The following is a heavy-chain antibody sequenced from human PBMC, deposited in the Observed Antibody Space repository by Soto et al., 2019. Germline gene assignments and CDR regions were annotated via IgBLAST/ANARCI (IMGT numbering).Heavy chain of an antibody. V-gene: IGHV3-33*01. J-gene: IGHJ4*02. CDR1: GFNFRNYG. CDR3: ARDPGRGEPAFDH. D-gene: IGHD3-10*01. Sequence: QVQLVESGGGVVQPGVSLRLSCAASGFNFRNYGMHWVRQGAGKGLERVAGVWTDGTNKYYGDSFQGRVTISRDKSKKTLYPQLNSLRVGYTAGYKCARDPGRGEPAFDHWGQGTLVTVSS. CDR2: VWTDGTNK.